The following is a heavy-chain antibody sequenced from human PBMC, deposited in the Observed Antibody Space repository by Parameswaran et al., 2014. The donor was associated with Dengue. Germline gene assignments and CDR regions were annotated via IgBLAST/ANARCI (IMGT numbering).Heavy chain of an antibody. V-gene: IGHV1-46*01. Sequence: WVRQAPGQGLEWMGIINPRGGGSATYAQKFQGRISVTRDTSTNTVYMELNKLRSEDTAVYYCARDMQWLAPVINYYGLDVWGQGTTVTVSS. D-gene: IGHD6-19*01. CDR2: INPRGGGSA. J-gene: IGHJ6*02. CDR3: ARDMQWLAPVINYYGLDV.